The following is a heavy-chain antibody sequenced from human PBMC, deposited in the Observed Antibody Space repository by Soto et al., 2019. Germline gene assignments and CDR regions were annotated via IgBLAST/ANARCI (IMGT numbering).Heavy chain of an antibody. D-gene: IGHD2-2*01. CDR2: IIPIFGTA. V-gene: IGHV1-69*13. CDR3: EGMLGYCISTSCTFDY. Sequence: ASVKVSCKASGGTFSSYAISWVRQAPGQGLEWMGGIIPIFGTANYAQKFQGRVTITADESTSTAYMELSSLRSEDTAVYYCEGMLGYCISTSCTFDYWGQGTLVTVSS. J-gene: IGHJ4*02. CDR1: GGTFSSYA.